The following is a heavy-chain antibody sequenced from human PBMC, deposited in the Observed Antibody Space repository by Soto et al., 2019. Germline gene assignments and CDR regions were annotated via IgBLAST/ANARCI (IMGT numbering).Heavy chain of an antibody. CDR3: ARDPPYYYGSGSDWFDP. CDR2: INWNGGST. CDR1: GFTFDDYG. D-gene: IGHD3-10*01. Sequence: EVQLVESGGGVVRPGGSLRLSCAASGFTFDDYGMSWVRQAPGKGLEWVSGINWNGGSTGYADSVKGRFTISRDNAKNSLYLQMNSLRAVDTALYYCARDPPYYYGSGSDWFDPWGQGTLVTVSS. V-gene: IGHV3-20*04. J-gene: IGHJ5*02.